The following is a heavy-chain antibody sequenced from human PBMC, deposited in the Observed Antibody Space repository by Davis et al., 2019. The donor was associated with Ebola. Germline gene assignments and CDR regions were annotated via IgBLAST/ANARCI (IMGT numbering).Heavy chain of an antibody. Sequence: GESLKISCSASGFTFSSYAMHWVRQAPGKGLEYVSAISSNGGSTYYADSVKGRFTISRDNSKNTLYLQMSSLRAEDTAVYYCVKDFNIVATFYFDYWGQGTLVTVSS. CDR3: VKDFNIVATFYFDY. V-gene: IGHV3-64D*08. CDR1: GFTFSSYA. J-gene: IGHJ4*02. D-gene: IGHD5-12*01. CDR2: ISSNGGST.